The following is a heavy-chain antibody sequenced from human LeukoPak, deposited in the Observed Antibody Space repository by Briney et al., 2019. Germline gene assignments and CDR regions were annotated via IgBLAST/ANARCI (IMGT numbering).Heavy chain of an antibody. CDR1: GYSFTSYW. D-gene: IGHD1-26*01. Sequence: GESLKISCKGSGYSFTSYWMGWVRQMPGKGLEWMGIIYPGDSDARYSPSFQGQVTISADKSISTAYLQWSSLKASDTAIYYCARRRDLYSGSYYPFDYWGQGTLVAVSS. CDR2: IYPGDSDA. CDR3: ARRRDLYSGSYYPFDY. J-gene: IGHJ4*02. V-gene: IGHV5-51*01.